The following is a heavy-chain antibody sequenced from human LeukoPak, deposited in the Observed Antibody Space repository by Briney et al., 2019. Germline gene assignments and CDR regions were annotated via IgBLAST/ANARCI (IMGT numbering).Heavy chain of an antibody. CDR3: ARSLFSGNSNFDK. Sequence: SETLSLTCTVSGASISSYYWSWIRQPPGQGLEWIGYISYSGSTNCNPSLKSRVTISVDTSKNQFSLKLSSVTAADTAVYYCARSLFSGNSNFDKWGQGTPVTVSS. V-gene: IGHV4-59*08. J-gene: IGHJ4*02. CDR1: GASISSYY. D-gene: IGHD4-23*01. CDR2: ISYSGST.